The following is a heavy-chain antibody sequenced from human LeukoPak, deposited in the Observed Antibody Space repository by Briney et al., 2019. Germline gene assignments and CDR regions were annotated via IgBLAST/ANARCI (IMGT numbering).Heavy chain of an antibody. CDR3: AKDIWDIVVVPAAILDY. V-gene: IGHV3-30*18. J-gene: IGHJ4*02. CDR2: ISYDGSNK. D-gene: IGHD2-2*01. Sequence: GGSLRLSCAASGFIFSNYGIHWVRQAPGKGLEWVAVISYDGSNKYADSVKGRFTISRDNSKNTLFLQMNSLRPDDTAVYYCAKDIWDIVVVPAAILDYWGQGTLVTVSS. CDR1: GFIFSNYG.